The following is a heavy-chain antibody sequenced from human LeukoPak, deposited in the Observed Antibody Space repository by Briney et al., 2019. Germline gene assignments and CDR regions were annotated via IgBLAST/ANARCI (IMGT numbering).Heavy chain of an antibody. V-gene: IGHV1-2*02. Sequence: ASVKVSCKASGYTFTGYYMHWVRQAPGQGLVWMGWINPNSGGTNYAQKFQGRVTMTRDTSISTAYMELSRLRSDDTAVYYCARVRSSSWYEAYYFDYWGQGTLVTVSS. CDR2: INPNSGGT. D-gene: IGHD6-13*01. J-gene: IGHJ4*02. CDR1: GYTFTGYY. CDR3: ARVRSSSWYEAYYFDY.